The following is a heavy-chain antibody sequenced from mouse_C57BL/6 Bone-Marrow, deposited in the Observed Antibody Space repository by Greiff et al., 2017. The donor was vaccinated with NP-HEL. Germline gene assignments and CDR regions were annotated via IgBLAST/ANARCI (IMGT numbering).Heavy chain of an antibody. CDR2: INPNNGGT. D-gene: IGHD1-1*01. J-gene: IGHJ3*01. CDR3: ARTNTTVVPPFAD. V-gene: IGHV1-22*01. CDR1: GYTFTDYN. Sequence: EVQLQQSGPELVKPGASVKMSCKASGYTFTDYNMHWVKQSHGKSLEWIGYINPNNGGTSYNQKFKGKATLTVNKSSSTAYMELRSLTSEDSAVYDCARTNTTVVPPFADWGQGTLVTVSA.